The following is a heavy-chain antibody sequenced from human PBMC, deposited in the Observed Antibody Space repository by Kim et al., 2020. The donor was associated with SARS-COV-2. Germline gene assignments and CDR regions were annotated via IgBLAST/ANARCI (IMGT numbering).Heavy chain of an antibody. CDR3: ARVNIVVVVAARYFDY. Sequence: PCLKSRVTISVDTSKNQFSLKLSSVTAADTAVYYCARVNIVVVVAARYFDYWGQGTLVTVSS. V-gene: IGHV4-31*02. J-gene: IGHJ4*02. D-gene: IGHD2-15*01.